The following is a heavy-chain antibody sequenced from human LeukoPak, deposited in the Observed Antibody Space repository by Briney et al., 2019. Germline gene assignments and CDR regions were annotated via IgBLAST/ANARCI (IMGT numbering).Heavy chain of an antibody. CDR1: GFTFVNYA. CDR2: ISGIGRST. Sequence: GGSLRLSCAASGFTFVNYAMNWVRQSPGKGLEWVSAISGIGRSTHYGDSMKGRFTISRDNSKNTLFLQMNSLRPEDAAVYYCAGAEGAAGVGPFDYWGQGTLVTVSS. V-gene: IGHV3-23*01. CDR3: AGAEGAAGVGPFDY. J-gene: IGHJ4*02. D-gene: IGHD6-13*01.